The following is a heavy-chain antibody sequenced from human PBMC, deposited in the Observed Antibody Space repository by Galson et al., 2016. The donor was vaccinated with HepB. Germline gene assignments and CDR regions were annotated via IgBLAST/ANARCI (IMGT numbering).Heavy chain of an antibody. D-gene: IGHD1-26*01. CDR2: LSWNGNKI. CDR1: GFTFDDHG. CDR3: ARDKGEGISFFPYYFDY. Sequence: SLRLSCATSGFTFDDHGMNWIRQAPGKGLEWVSSLSWNGNKIDYADSVKGRFTISRDNAKNSLYLQMNGLRTEDTAFYYCARDKGEGISFFPYYFDYWGQGILVTVSS. V-gene: IGHV3-9*01. J-gene: IGHJ4*02.